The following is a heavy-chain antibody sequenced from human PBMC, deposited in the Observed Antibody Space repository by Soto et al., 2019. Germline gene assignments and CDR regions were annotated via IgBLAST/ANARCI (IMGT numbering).Heavy chain of an antibody. V-gene: IGHV3-66*01. CDR1: GFTVSNNY. CDR2: MYSVGGT. J-gene: IGHJ6*04. CDR3: ARDPGVNWA. Sequence: EVQLVESGGGLVQPGGSLRLSCVASGFTVSNNYMTWVRQAPGKGLEWVSDMYSVGGTYYTDSVKGRFTISRDSSTNTLDLQMDNVRAEDTAVDYGARDPGVNWAWGKGTTVTVSS. D-gene: IGHD2-8*01.